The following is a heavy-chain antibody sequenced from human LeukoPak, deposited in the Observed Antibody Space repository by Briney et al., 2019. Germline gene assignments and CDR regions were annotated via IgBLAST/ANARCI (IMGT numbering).Heavy chain of an antibody. D-gene: IGHD5-12*01. CDR2: INSGHSVR. V-gene: IGHV3-48*03. CDR3: ARSLSGYITDSFFDQ. CDR1: GFSFSSYE. J-gene: IGHJ4*01. Sequence: GGSLRLSCVVSGFSFSSYEMNWVRRAPGRGLEWVSYINSGHSVRYAGSVEGRFTISRDNARDSLYLQMNSLRVDDTAVYYCARSLSGYITDSFFDQWGPRTLVTVSS.